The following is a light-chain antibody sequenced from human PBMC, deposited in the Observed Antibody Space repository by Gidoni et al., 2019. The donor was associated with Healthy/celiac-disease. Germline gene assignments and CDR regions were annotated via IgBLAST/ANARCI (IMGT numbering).Light chain of an antibody. Sequence: EIVLTQSPGTLSLSPGERATLSCRASQSVISSYLAWYQQKPGQAPRLLIYGASRRANGIPVRFSGSGSGTDLNLTISRLEPEDFAVYECQQYGSAPRWTFXQXTKVEIK. CDR2: GAS. V-gene: IGKV3-20*01. J-gene: IGKJ1*01. CDR1: QSVISSY. CDR3: QQYGSAPRWT.